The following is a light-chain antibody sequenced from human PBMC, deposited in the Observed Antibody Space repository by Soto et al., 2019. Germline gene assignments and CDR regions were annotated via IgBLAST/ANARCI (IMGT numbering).Light chain of an antibody. Sequence: EIVLTQSPGTLSLSPVERATLSCRASQSVTSGYLAWYQQKPGQSPRLLMYGASSRATGVPDRFSGSGSGTDFTLTITRLEPEDFAVYYCQQYVSSPWAFGQGTKVDIK. CDR3: QQYVSSPWA. CDR2: GAS. J-gene: IGKJ1*01. CDR1: QSVTSGY. V-gene: IGKV3-20*01.